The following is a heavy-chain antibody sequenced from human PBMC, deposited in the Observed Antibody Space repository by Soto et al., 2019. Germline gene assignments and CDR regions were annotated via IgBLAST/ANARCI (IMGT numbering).Heavy chain of an antibody. D-gene: IGHD5-18*01. CDR1: GFTFSSYA. CDR2: LSPSGSST. V-gene: IGHV3-23*01. J-gene: IGHJ3*02. CDR3: AKVNTAMVTDAFDI. Sequence: LRLSCAASGFTFSSYAMSWVRQAPGKGQECVSVLSPSGSSTYYADSVKGRFTISRDNSKNTLYLQMNSLRAEDTAVYYCAKVNTAMVTDAFDIWGQGTMVTVSS.